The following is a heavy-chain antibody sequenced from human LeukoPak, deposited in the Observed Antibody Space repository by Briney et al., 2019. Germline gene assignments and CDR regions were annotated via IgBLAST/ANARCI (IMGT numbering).Heavy chain of an antibody. V-gene: IGHV3-48*04. CDR3: AELGITMIGGV. CDR1: GFTFSSYW. Sequence: PGGSLRLSCAASGFTFSSYWMNWVRQAPGKGLEWVSYISSSGSTIYYADSVKGRFTISRDNAKNSLYLQTNSLRAEDTAVYYCAELGITMIGGVWGKGTTVTISS. J-gene: IGHJ6*04. D-gene: IGHD3-10*02. CDR2: ISSSGSTI.